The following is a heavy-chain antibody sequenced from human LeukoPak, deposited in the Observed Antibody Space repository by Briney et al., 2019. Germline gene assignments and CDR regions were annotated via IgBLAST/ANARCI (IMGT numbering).Heavy chain of an antibody. V-gene: IGHV3-33*01. D-gene: IGHD4-17*01. CDR2: IRHDEANS. Sequence: PGGSLRLSCAVSGFNLNSYAMHWVRQAPGKGLEWVAVIRHDEANSFYADSVQGRFTISRDTSKKLLYLQMNSLRVEDTAVYYCARDLYGDYLFDDWGQGTLVIVSS. CDR1: GFNLNSYA. J-gene: IGHJ4*02. CDR3: ARDLYGDYLFDD.